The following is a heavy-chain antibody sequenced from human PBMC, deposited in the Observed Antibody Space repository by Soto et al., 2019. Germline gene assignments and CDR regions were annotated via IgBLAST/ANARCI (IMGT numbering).Heavy chain of an antibody. J-gene: IGHJ4*02. CDR3: TTERDDDFWSGYYDY. CDR2: IKSKTDGGTT. D-gene: IGHD3-3*01. V-gene: IGHV3-15*01. CDR1: GFTFSNAW. Sequence: GGSLRLSCAASGFTFSNAWMSWVRQAPGKGLEWVGRIKSKTDGGTTDYAAPVKGRFTISRDDSKNTLYLQMNSLKTEDTAVYYGTTERDDDFWSGYYDYWGQGTLVTVSS.